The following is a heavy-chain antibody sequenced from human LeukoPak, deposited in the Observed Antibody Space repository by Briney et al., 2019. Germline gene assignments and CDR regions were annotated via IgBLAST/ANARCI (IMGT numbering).Heavy chain of an antibody. J-gene: IGHJ4*02. Sequence: TSETLSLTCTVSGGSISSFYWSWIRQPPGKGLEWIGYIYYSGSTNYNPSLKSRVTISVDTSKNQFSLKLSSVTAADTAVYYCARNSSGWYAVFDYWGQGTLVTVSS. V-gene: IGHV4-59*01. D-gene: IGHD6-19*01. CDR3: ARNSSGWYAVFDY. CDR2: IYYSGST. CDR1: GGSISSFY.